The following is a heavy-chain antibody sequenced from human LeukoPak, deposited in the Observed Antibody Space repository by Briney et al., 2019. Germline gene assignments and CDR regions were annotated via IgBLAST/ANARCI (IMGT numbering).Heavy chain of an antibody. CDR3: ARVNRPVAGTDRRPEYYYYYYYMDV. D-gene: IGHD6-19*01. Sequence: GGSLRLSCAVSGFTFSSYGMHWVRQAPGKGLEGVAVIWYDGSNKYYADSVKGRFTISRDNPKNTLYLQLNRLRAEDTAVYYCARVNRPVAGTDRRPEYYYYYYYMDVWGKGTTVTVSS. J-gene: IGHJ6*03. CDR2: IWYDGSNK. V-gene: IGHV3-33*01. CDR1: GFTFSSYG.